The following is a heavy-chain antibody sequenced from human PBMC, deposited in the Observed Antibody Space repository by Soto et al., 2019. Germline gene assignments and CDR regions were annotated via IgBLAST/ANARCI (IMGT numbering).Heavy chain of an antibody. CDR3: AKDRIAVIAALPFDS. Sequence: GSLRLSCAASGFSFSSYGLSWVRQAPGKGLEWVSGIGGGGFSTYYADSVKGRFTISRDNSKTTLYLQMNSLRAEDTAVYYCAKDRIAVIAALPFDSWGQGTLVTVSS. D-gene: IGHD2-15*01. J-gene: IGHJ4*02. V-gene: IGHV3-23*01. CDR2: IGGGGFST. CDR1: GFSFSSYG.